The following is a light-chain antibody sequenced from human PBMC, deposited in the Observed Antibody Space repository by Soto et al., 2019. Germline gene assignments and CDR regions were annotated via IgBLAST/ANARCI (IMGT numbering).Light chain of an antibody. V-gene: IGKV1-5*01. CDR1: QSISSW. CDR2: DAS. Sequence: DIQMTQSPSTLSASVGDRVTITCRASQSISSWLAWYQQKPGKAPKLLMYDASSLDSGVPSRFSGSGSGTEFTLTISSLQPDDFATYYCQQHNAYPWTFGQGTKVEIK. J-gene: IGKJ1*01. CDR3: QQHNAYPWT.